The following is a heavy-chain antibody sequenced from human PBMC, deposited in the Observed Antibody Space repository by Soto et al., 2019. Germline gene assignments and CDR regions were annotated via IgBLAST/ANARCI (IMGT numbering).Heavy chain of an antibody. CDR2: INPSGGST. J-gene: IGHJ5*02. V-gene: IGHV1-46*01. CDR3: ARVRGEYSSDRLAFDP. CDR1: GYTFTSYY. D-gene: IGHD6-6*01. Sequence: GASVKVSCKASGYTFTSYYMHWVRQAPGQGLEWMGIINPSGGSTSYAQKFQGRVTMTRDTSTSTVYMELSSLRSEDTAVYYCARVRGEYSSDRLAFDPWGQGTLVTVSS.